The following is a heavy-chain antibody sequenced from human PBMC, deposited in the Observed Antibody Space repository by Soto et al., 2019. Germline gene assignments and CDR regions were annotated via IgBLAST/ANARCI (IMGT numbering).Heavy chain of an antibody. CDR3: AFGPPDTYYYYGMDV. D-gene: IGHD3-3*01. CDR1: GYSFTNND. Sequence: ASVKVSCKASGYSFTNNDVSWVRQATGQGLEWMGWMNPGSGDTGYAQKFQGRVTMTRDISIATAYMELSSLRSEDTAVYYCAFGPPDTYYYYGMDVWGQGTTVTVSS. CDR2: MNPGSGDT. J-gene: IGHJ6*02. V-gene: IGHV1-8*01.